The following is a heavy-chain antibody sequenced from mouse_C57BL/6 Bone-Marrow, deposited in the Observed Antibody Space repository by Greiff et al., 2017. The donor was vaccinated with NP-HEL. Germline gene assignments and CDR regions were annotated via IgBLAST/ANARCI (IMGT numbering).Heavy chain of an antibody. CDR3: ARSPDDYDWFAY. V-gene: IGHV1-54*01. D-gene: IGHD2-4*01. CDR2: INPGSGGT. Sequence: QVQLQQSGAELVRPGTSVKVSCKASGYAFTNYLIEWVKQRPGQGLEWIGVINPGSGGTNYNETFKGKATLTADKSSSTASMQLSSLTSEDSAVYFCARSPDDYDWFAYWGQGTLVTVSA. J-gene: IGHJ3*01. CDR1: GYAFTNYL.